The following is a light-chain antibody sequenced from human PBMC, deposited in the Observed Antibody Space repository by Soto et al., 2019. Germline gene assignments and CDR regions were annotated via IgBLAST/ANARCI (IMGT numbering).Light chain of an antibody. CDR2: GAS. CDR1: QSVRSSY. J-gene: IGKJ1*01. V-gene: IGKV3-20*01. CDR3: QQCVTSPWT. Sequence: EVVLTQSPGTLSLSPGERATLSCRASQSVRSSYLAWYQQKPGQAPRLLISGASSRATGIPDRFSGSGSGTDFTLTISRLEPDDSAVYYCQQCVTSPWTFGQGTKVEIK.